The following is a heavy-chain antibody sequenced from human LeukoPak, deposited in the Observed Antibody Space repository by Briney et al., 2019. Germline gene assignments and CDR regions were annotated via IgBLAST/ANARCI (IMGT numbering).Heavy chain of an antibody. Sequence: GGSLRLSCAASGFTFSSYAMSWVRQAPGKGLEWVSAISGSGGSTYYADSVKGRFTISRDNPKNTLYLQMNSLRAEDTALYYCAKAGYSFGLDSWGQGTLVTVSS. J-gene: IGHJ4*02. D-gene: IGHD5-18*01. CDR1: GFTFSSYA. CDR2: ISGSGGST. V-gene: IGHV3-23*01. CDR3: AKAGYSFGLDS.